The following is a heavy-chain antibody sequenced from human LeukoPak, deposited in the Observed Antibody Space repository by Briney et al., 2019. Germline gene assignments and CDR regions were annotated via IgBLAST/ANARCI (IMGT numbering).Heavy chain of an antibody. CDR1: GFSVSSNY. V-gene: IGHV3-66*01. Sequence: AESLTLSCAASGFSVSSNYISWVRHPPGGGRGWVSVILSGGTTSYESSLRDRCAISRENSKNTLYLQMNSLRAEDTAVYYCAREMGRDSSGYNNAFDIWGQGTMVTVSS. D-gene: IGHD3-22*01. CDR3: AREMGRDSSGYNNAFDI. CDR2: ILSGGTT. J-gene: IGHJ3*02.